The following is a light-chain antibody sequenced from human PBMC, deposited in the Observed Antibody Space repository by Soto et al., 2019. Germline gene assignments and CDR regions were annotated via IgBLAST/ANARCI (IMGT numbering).Light chain of an antibody. CDR1: SSDVGGYNY. Sequence: ALTQPASVSVSPGQSTSISCTGTSSDVGGYNYVSWYQQHPGKAPKLMIYDVNNRPSGVSDRFSGSKSGNTASLTISGLQAEDEADYYCSSYTSSSTLVFGTGTKVTVL. CDR2: DVN. J-gene: IGLJ1*01. CDR3: SSYTSSSTLV. V-gene: IGLV2-14*01.